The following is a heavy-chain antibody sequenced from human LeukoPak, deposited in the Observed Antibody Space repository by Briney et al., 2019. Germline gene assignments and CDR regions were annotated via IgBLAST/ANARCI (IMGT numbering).Heavy chain of an antibody. CDR2: IFGAGKDTT. D-gene: IGHD1-1*01. CDR1: GFTFSNYA. J-gene: IGHJ3*02. Sequence: PGGSLRLSCEASGFTFSNYAMNWVRQAPGKGLEWVSIIFGAGKDTTYYADSVKGRFTVSRDNSKNTLYLQMTSSRPEDTAIYYCAQRGHTTGYAFDIWGQGTMVTVSS. V-gene: IGHV3-23*01. CDR3: AQRGHTTGYAFDI.